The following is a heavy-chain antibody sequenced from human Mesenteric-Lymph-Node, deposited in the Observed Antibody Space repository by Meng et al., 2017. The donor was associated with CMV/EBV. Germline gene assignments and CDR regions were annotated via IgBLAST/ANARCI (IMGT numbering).Heavy chain of an antibody. CDR3: ASWGMSH. V-gene: IGHV3-21*05. CDR2: ISGSGSDV. D-gene: IGHD2-8*01. J-gene: IGHJ4*02. CDR1: GFTFSDYS. Sequence: GESLKISCAASGFTFSDYSMNWVRQAPGKGLEWVSYISGSGSDVHYADSVKGRFTISRDNAKTSLYLQMNSLRVEDTAVYYCASWGMSHWGQGTLVTVSS.